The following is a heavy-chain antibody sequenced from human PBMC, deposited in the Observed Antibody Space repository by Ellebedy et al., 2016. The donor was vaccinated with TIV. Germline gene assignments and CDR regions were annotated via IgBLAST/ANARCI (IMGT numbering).Heavy chain of an antibody. CDR2: ISAYNGNT. CDR3: ARDVELPHSYYFDY. J-gene: IGHJ4*02. D-gene: IGHD3-10*01. CDR1: GYTFTSYG. Sequence: AASVKVSCKASGYTFTSYGISWVRQAPGQGLEWMGWISAYNGNTNYAQKLQGRVTMTTDTSTSTAYMELRSLRSDDTAVYYCARDVELPHSYYFDYWGQGTLVTVSS. V-gene: IGHV1-18*01.